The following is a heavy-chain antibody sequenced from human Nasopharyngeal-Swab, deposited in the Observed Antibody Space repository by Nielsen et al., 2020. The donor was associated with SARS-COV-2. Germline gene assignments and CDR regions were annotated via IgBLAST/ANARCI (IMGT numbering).Heavy chain of an antibody. CDR1: GYTFTNSW. D-gene: IGHD2-15*01. J-gene: IGHJ4*02. V-gene: IGHV5-51*01. CDR2: IYPGDTDT. Sequence: GESLKISCKGFGYTFTNSWIGWVRQMPGKGLEWMGNIYPGDTDTRYSPSFQGQVIISADKSVNTTYLQWSSLKASDSAIYYCATTYCSAYTCYSFDNWGRGTLVTVSS. CDR3: ATTYCSAYTCYSFDN.